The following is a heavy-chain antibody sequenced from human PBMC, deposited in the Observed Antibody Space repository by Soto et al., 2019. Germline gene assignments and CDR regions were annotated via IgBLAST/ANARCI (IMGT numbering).Heavy chain of an antibody. CDR2: IYYSGNT. D-gene: IGHD6-13*01. CDR3: ARGVAAAGRGGLYYFDY. V-gene: IGHV4-31*03. CDR1: GGSISSGGYY. Sequence: SETLSLTCTVSGGSISSGGYYWSWIRQHPGKGLEWIGYIYYSGNTYYNPSLKSRVTISVDTSKNQFFLKLSSVTAADTAVYYCARGVAAAGRGGLYYFDYWGQGTLVTVSS. J-gene: IGHJ4*02.